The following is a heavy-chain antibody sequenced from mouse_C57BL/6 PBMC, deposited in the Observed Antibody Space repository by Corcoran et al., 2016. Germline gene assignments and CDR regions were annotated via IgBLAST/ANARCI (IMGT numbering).Heavy chain of an antibody. Sequence: QIQSVQSGPELKKPGETVKISCKASGYTFTTYGMSWVKQAPGKGLKWMGWINTYSGVPTYADDFKGRFAFSLETSASTAYLQINNLKNEDTATYFCARSYDYALYYFDYWGQGTTLTVSS. CDR3: ARSYDYALYYFDY. V-gene: IGHV9-3*01. CDR2: INTYSGVP. D-gene: IGHD2-4*01. J-gene: IGHJ2*01. CDR1: GYTFTTYG.